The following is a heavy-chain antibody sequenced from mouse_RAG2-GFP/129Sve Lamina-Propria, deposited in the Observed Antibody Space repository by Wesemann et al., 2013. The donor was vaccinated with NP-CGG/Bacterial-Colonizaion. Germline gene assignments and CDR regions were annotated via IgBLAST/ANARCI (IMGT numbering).Heavy chain of an antibody. D-gene: IGHD1-1*01. J-gene: IGHJ1*03. CDR3: ARRDYGSSYRWYFDV. CDR1: GIDFSRYW. Sequence: EVKLLQSGGGLVQPGGSLKLSCAASGIDFSRYWMSWVRRAPGKGLEWIGEINPDSRTINYAPSLKDKFIISRDNAKNTLYLQMSKVRSEDTALYYCARRDYGSSYRWYFDVWGTGTTVTVSS. CDR2: INPDSRTI. V-gene: IGHV4-1*01.